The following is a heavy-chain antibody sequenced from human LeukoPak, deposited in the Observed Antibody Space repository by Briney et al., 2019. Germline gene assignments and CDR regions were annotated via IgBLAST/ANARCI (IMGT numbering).Heavy chain of an antibody. D-gene: IGHD6-19*01. Sequence: SSETLSLTCTVSGGSISSYYWSWIRQPPGKGLEWIGYIYYSGSTNYNPSLKSRVTISVDTSKNQFSLKLSSVTAADTAVYYCARADVQVAGPSFDYWGQGTLVTVSS. CDR3: ARADVQVAGPSFDY. J-gene: IGHJ4*02. V-gene: IGHV4-59*01. CDR2: IYYSGST. CDR1: GGSISSYY.